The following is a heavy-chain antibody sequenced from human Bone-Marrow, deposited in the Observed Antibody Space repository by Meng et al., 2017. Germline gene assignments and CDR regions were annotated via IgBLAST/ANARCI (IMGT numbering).Heavy chain of an antibody. D-gene: IGHD6-13*01. CDR1: CGPIIGGCYF. CDR2: NYYSGST. V-gene: IGHV4-31*01. J-gene: IGHJ4*02. CDR3: ARWAPSSRTFDY. Sequence: QQPKPASGLLKPSSPPPLLCTACCGPIIGGCYFRSSLRHHPGKGLELVGYNYYSGSTYYNPSLKSLVTIAVDTYKNQFSLKLNSVTAAETAVYYCARWAPSSRTFDYWGQGTLVTVSS.